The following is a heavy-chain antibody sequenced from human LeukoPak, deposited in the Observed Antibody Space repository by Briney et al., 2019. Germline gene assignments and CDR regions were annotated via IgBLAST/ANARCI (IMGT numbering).Heavy chain of an antibody. CDR2: ISGSGGST. Sequence: GGSLRLSCAASGFTLSSYAMSELRQAPGKGLPGVSAISGSGGSTYYADSVKGRFTISRDNSKNTLYLQMNSLRAEDTAVYYCAKERDIVVVPAAMQVGYWGQGTLVTVSS. J-gene: IGHJ4*02. CDR3: AKERDIVVVPAAMQVGY. CDR1: GFTLSSYA. D-gene: IGHD2-2*01. V-gene: IGHV3-23*01.